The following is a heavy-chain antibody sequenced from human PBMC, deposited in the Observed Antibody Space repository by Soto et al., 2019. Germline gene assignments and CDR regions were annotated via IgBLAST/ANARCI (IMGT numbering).Heavy chain of an antibody. J-gene: IGHJ4*02. CDR3: TTAEYCSSTSCYFFDY. Sequence: GESLKISCAASGFTFSNAWMSWVRQAPGKGLEWVGRIKSKTDGGTTDYAAPVKGRFTISRDDSKNTLYLQMNSLKTEDTAVYYCTTAEYCSSTSCYFFDYWGQGTLVTVSS. V-gene: IGHV3-15*01. CDR1: GFTFSNAW. D-gene: IGHD2-2*01. CDR2: IKSKTDGGTT.